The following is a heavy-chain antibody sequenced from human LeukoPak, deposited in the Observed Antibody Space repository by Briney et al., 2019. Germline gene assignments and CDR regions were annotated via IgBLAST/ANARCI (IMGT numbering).Heavy chain of an antibody. J-gene: IGHJ4*02. CDR1: GFTFSSYS. V-gene: IGHV3-23*01. Sequence: PGGSLRLSCAASGFTFSSYSMNWVRQAPGKGLEWVSAISGSGGSTYYADSVKGRFTISRDNSKNTLYLQMNSLRAEDTAVYYCAKDYYYGSGSYFESHFDYWGQGTLVTVSS. D-gene: IGHD3-10*01. CDR2: ISGSGGST. CDR3: AKDYYYGSGSYFESHFDY.